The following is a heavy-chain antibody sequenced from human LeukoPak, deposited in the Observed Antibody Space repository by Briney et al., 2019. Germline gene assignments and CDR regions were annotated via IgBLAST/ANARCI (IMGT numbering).Heavy chain of an antibody. CDR1: GFTFNTYS. V-gene: IGHV3-48*01. J-gene: IGHJ4*02. Sequence: PGGSLRLSCAATGFTFNTYSMNWVRQAPGKGLEWVSYISDSSGTIYYADSVKGRFTISRGNAKNSLYLQMNSLRAEDTAVYYCARAGIVGATVDYWGQGTLVTVSS. CDR2: ISDSSGTI. CDR3: ARAGIVGATVDY. D-gene: IGHD1-26*01.